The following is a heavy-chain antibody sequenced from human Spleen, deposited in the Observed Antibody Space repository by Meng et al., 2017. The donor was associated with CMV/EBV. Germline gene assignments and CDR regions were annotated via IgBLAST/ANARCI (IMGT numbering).Heavy chain of an antibody. CDR2: ISWDGDSP. CDR1: GVNFDDYA. CDR3: AKDKEGSPRYFSVGSCWGYSSGIDY. J-gene: IGHJ4*02. Sequence: LTCAASGVNFDDYAMLWVRQVPGKGLEWVSLISWDGDSPYYEDSVKGRFTISRDNRKNSLYLQMHSLRDEDRALYFCAKDKEGSPRYFSVGSCWGYSSGIDYWGQGTLVTVSS. D-gene: IGHD6-19*01. V-gene: IGHV3-43D*03.